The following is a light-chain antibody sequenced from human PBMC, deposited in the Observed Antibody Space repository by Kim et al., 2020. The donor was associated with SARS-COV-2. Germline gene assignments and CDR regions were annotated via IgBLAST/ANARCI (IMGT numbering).Light chain of an antibody. V-gene: IGKV3-20*01. CDR2: AAS. CDR3: QIYADSPPNT. Sequence: SLGDRSPLPLRPGQRVRGKLLAWDPQKPGQAPRLLIYAASSRAGGVPDRVSGGGSGTDFTLTIDRLEPEDLAVYYCQIYADSPPNTFGQGTKLEI. CDR1: QRVRGKL. J-gene: IGKJ2*01.